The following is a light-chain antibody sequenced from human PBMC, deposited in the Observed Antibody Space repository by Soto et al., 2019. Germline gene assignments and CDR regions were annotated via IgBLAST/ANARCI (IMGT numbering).Light chain of an antibody. CDR3: QQYKSWPLT. CDR1: QSVSSN. CDR2: TAS. V-gene: IGKV3-15*01. J-gene: IGKJ4*01. Sequence: EIVMTQSPATLSVSPGERATLSCRASQSVSSNLAWYQQKPGQAPRLLIFTASTRATGIPARFSGSGSGTDFALTISSLQSEDFAVYYCQQYKSWPLTFGGGTKVDNK.